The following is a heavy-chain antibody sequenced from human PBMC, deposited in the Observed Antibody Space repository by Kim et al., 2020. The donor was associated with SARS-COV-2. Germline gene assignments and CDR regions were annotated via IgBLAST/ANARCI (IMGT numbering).Heavy chain of an antibody. CDR1: GGSFSGYY. Sequence: SETLSLTCAVYGGSFSGYYWSWIRQPPGKGLEWIGEINHSGSTNYNPSLKSRVTISVDTSKNQFSLKLSSVTAADTAVYYCARGYSGYGAVDYWGQGTLVTVSS. CDR2: INHSGST. V-gene: IGHV4-34*01. CDR3: ARGYSGYGAVDY. D-gene: IGHD5-12*01. J-gene: IGHJ4*02.